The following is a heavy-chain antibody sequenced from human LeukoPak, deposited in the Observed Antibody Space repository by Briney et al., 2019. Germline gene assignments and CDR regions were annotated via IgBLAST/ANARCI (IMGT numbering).Heavy chain of an antibody. V-gene: IGHV1-69*13. Sequence: GASVKVSCKASGYTFTSYYMHWVRQAPGQGLEWMGGIIPIFGTANYAQKFQGRVTITADESTSTAYMELSSLRSEDTAVYYCASLLVGANDYFDYWGQGTLVTVSS. CDR3: ASLLVGANDYFDY. J-gene: IGHJ4*02. CDR2: IIPIFGTA. D-gene: IGHD1-26*01. CDR1: GYTFTSYY.